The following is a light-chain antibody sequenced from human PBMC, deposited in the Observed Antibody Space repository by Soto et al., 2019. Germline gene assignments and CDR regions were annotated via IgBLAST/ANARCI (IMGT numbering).Light chain of an antibody. CDR2: GAS. J-gene: IGKJ3*01. CDR3: PQYGSSPLFT. V-gene: IGKV3-20*01. Sequence: EIVLTQSPGTLSLSPGERATLSCRASQSVSSSYLAWYQQKPGQATRLLIYGASSRATGIPDRFSGSGSGTDFTLTISRLEPDDVAVYYCPQYGSSPLFTFGPGTKVDIK. CDR1: QSVSSSY.